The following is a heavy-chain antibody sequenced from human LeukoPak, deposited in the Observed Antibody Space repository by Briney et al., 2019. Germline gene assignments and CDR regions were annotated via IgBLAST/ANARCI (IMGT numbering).Heavy chain of an antibody. V-gene: IGHV4-30-2*01. D-gene: IGHD2/OR15-2a*01. Sequence: SETPSLTCTVSGGSISSGGYYWSWIRQPPGKGLEWIGYIYHSGSTYYNPSLKSRVTISVDRSKNQFSLKLSSVTAADTAVYYCARGGYFHYFDYWGQGILVTVSS. CDR1: GGSISSGGYY. CDR2: IYHSGST. CDR3: ARGGYFHYFDY. J-gene: IGHJ4*02.